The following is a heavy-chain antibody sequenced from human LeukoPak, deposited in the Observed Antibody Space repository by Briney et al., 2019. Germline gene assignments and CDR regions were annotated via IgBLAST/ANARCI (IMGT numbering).Heavy chain of an antibody. D-gene: IGHD3-22*01. CDR3: ASRRYYYDSSGYDNDY. Sequence: GASVKVSCKASGGTFSSYAISWVRQAPGQGLEWMGGIIPIFGTANYAQKFQGRVAITADKSTSTAYMELSSLRSEDTAVYYCASRRYYYDSSGYDNDYWGQGTLVTVSS. J-gene: IGHJ4*02. CDR1: GGTFSSYA. CDR2: IIPIFGTA. V-gene: IGHV1-69*06.